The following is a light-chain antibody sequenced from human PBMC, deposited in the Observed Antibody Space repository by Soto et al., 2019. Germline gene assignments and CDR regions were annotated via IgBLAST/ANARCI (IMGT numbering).Light chain of an antibody. CDR1: QSVPTNY. CDR3: QQYGSSKT. J-gene: IGKJ1*01. Sequence: EIVLTQSPGTLSLSPGERATLSCRASQSVPTNYLAWYQQKPGQAPRLLIYGASSRATGIPDRFSGSGSGTDCTLTISRLEPEDFAVYYCQQYGSSKTFGQGTKVEIK. CDR2: GAS. V-gene: IGKV3-20*01.